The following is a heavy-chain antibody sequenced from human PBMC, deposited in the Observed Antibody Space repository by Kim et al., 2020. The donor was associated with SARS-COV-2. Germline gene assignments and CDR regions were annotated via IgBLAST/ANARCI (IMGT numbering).Heavy chain of an antibody. D-gene: IGHD3-22*01. J-gene: IGHJ6*02. V-gene: IGHV3-43*02. CDR1: GFTFDDYA. Sequence: GGSLRLSCAASGFTFDDYAMHWARQAPGKGLEWVSLISGDGGSTYYADSVKGRFTISRDNSKNSLYLQMNSLRTEDTALYYCAKEMPYYYDSSGYYYYYYGMDVWGQGTTVTVSS. CDR3: AKEMPYYYDSSGYYYYYYGMDV. CDR2: ISGDGGST.